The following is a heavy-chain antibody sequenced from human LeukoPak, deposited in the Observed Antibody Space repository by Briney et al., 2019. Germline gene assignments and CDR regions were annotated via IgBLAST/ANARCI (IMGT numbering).Heavy chain of an antibody. CDR3: ARDRTLSGSHGWFDP. CDR1: GGSFSGYY. D-gene: IGHD1-26*01. J-gene: IGHJ5*02. CDR2: INHSGST. V-gene: IGHV4-34*01. Sequence: PSEILSRTCAVYGGSFSGYYWSWIRQPPGKGLEWIGEINHSGSTNYNPSLKSRVTVSVDTSKNQFSLKLSSVTAADTAVYYCARDRTLSGSHGWFDPWGQGTLVTVSS.